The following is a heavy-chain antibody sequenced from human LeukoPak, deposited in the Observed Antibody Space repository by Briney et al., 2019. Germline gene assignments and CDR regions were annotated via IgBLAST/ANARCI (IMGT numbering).Heavy chain of an antibody. D-gene: IGHD6-13*01. CDR2: ISSRSDYI. CDR1: GFTFSSYS. V-gene: IGHV3-21*01. Sequence: AGGSLRLSCVASGFTFSSYSMNWVREAPGKGLEWVSSISSRSDYIFYADSVKGRFTISRDNAKNSLFLQMNSLRAEDTAVYYCARDFIAAAGNYYYSYLDVWGNGTTVTVSS. CDR3: ARDFIAAAGNYYYSYLDV. J-gene: IGHJ6*03.